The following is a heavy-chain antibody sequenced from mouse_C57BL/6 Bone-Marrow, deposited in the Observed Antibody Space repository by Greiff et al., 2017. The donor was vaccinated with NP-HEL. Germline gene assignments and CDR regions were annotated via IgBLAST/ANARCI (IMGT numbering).Heavy chain of an antibody. Sequence: VQLVESGPGLVQPSQSLSITCTVSGFSLTSYGVHWVRQSPGKGLEWLGVIWSGGSTDYNAAFISRLSISKDNSKSQVFFKMNSLQADDTAIYYCATADGYYTWYFDVWGTGTTVTVSS. CDR3: ATADGYYTWYFDV. CDR2: IWSGGST. D-gene: IGHD2-3*01. CDR1: GFSLTSYG. J-gene: IGHJ1*03. V-gene: IGHV2-2*01.